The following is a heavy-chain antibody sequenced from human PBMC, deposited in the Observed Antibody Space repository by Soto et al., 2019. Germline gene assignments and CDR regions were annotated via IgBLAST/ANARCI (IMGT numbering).Heavy chain of an antibody. CDR2: ISSSSSTI. V-gene: IGHV3-48*01. J-gene: IGHJ4*02. CDR3: ARDCSGGSCSDDKWDD. CDR1: GFTFSSYS. D-gene: IGHD2-15*01. Sequence: QPGGSLRLSCAASGFTFSSYSMNWVRQAPGKGLEWVSYISSSSSTIYYADSVKGRFTISRDNAKSSLYLQMNSLRAEDTAVYYCARDCSGGSCSDDKWDDWGQGTLVTVSS.